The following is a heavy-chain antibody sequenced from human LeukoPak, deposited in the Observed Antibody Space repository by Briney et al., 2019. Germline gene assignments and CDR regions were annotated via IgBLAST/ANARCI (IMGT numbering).Heavy chain of an antibody. CDR1: GYTFTTYP. V-gene: IGHV1-3*01. J-gene: IGHJ4*02. CDR3: ARPRSYPYFDF. CDR2: INAANGNA. Sequence: VASVKVSCKTSGYTFTTYPTHWVRQAPGQRLEWIGYINAANGNAKYSSKFQDRVIITRDTSASTAYMELSGLRSEDTAVYYYARPRSYPYFDFWGQGTLVTVSS.